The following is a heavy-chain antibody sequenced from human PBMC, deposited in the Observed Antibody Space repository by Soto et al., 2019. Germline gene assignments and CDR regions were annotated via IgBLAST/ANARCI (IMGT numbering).Heavy chain of an antibody. V-gene: IGHV3-30*18. Sequence: QVQLVESGGGVVQPGMSLRLSCAASGFTFSSYGMHWVRQAPGKGLEWVAVISYDGSNKYYADSVKGRFTITRDNSKNTIYLQMNSLRAEDTAVYYCAKDRIIVVVAAALGYLGQGTLVTVSS. J-gene: IGHJ4*02. CDR2: ISYDGSNK. CDR3: AKDRIIVVVAAALGY. CDR1: GFTFSSYG. D-gene: IGHD2-15*01.